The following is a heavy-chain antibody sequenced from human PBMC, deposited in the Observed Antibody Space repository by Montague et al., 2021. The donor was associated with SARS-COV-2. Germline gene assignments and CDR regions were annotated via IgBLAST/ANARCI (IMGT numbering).Heavy chain of an antibody. D-gene: IGHD2-21*02. CDR3: ARAYCGGDCYCYWYMDL. CDR1: GDSVSSNIAT. J-gene: IGHJ2*01. CDR2: TYYRSKWYN. Sequence: CAISGDSVSSNIATWNWIRQSPSRGLEWLGRTYYRSKWYNDYAVSVKSRVIINPDTSNNRISLQLNSVTPEDTAVYYCARAYCGGDCYCYWYMDLWGRGTLVTVSS. V-gene: IGHV6-1*01.